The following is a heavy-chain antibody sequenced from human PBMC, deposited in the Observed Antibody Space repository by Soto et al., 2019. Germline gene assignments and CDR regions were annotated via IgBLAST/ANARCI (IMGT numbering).Heavy chain of an antibody. D-gene: IGHD5-18*01. Sequence: QVQLQESGPGLVKPSETLSLTCTVSGGSITGYYWTRIRPPPRKGLEWIGYVFYKGNTNYNPSLKSRVTISVDTSANQFSLRLSSVTAADTAVYYCARSGDSFGFTDYWGQGTLVTVSS. CDR3: ARSGDSFGFTDY. J-gene: IGHJ4*02. V-gene: IGHV4-59*01. CDR1: GGSITGYY. CDR2: VFYKGNT.